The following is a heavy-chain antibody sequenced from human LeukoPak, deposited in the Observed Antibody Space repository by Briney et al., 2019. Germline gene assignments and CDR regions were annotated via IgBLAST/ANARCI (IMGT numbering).Heavy chain of an antibody. V-gene: IGHV4-34*01. CDR2: INHSGST. CDR1: GGSFSGYY. D-gene: IGHD1-20*01. Sequence: SETLSLTCAVYGGSFSGYYWSWIRQPPGKGLEWIGEINHSGSTNYNPSLKSRVTISVDTSKNQFSLKLSSVTAADTAVYYCARGSEDNWNDLLWAFVIWGQGTMVTVSS. CDR3: ARGSEDNWNDLLWAFVI. J-gene: IGHJ3*02.